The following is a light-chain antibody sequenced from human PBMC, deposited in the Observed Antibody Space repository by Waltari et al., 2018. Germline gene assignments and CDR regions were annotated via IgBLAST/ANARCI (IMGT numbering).Light chain of an antibody. CDR3: SSYAGSSKGV. CDR2: AVS. Sequence: QSALTQPASVSGSPGQSITISCTGTSRDVGNYKRVSWYQQHPGKAPKLMIYAVSKRPSGVSDRCSGSKSGDMASLTISGLQPEDEAEYFCSSYAGSSKGVFGGGTKVTVL. CDR1: SRDVGNYKR. V-gene: IGLV2-23*02. J-gene: IGLJ2*01.